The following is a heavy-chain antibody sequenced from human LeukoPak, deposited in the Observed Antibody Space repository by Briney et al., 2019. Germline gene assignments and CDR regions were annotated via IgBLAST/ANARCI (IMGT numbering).Heavy chain of an antibody. D-gene: IGHD3-10*01. CDR2: IYYSGST. Sequence: SETLSLTCTVSGGSISSGGYYWSWIRQHPGKGLEWIGYIYYSGSTYYNPSLKSRVTIPVDTSKNQFSLKLSSVTAADTAVYYCASLNYYGSGSYYPVYYFDYWGQGTLVTVSS. J-gene: IGHJ4*02. CDR3: ASLNYYGSGSYYPVYYFDY. CDR1: GGSISSGGYY. V-gene: IGHV4-31*03.